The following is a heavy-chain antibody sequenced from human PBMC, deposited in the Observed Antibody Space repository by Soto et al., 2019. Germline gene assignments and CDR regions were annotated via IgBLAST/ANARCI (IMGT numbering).Heavy chain of an antibody. CDR2: MYYIGNT. J-gene: IGHJ4*01. Sequence: SETLSLTCTVSGGSISSSSHYWGWIRHPPGKGLEWIGSMYYIGNTYYNPSLTSRVTISVDTSKNEFSLTLSSVTAADTAVYYCAILTKGYCSGNICFPFWGHGTLVTAPQ. D-gene: IGHD2-15*01. CDR1: GGSISSSSHY. CDR3: AILTKGYCSGNICFPF. V-gene: IGHV4-39*01.